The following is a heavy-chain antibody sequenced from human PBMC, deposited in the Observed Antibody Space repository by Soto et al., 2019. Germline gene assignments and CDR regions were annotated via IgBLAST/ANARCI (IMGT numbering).Heavy chain of an antibody. Sequence: EVQLVESGGGLVKPGGSLRLSCAASGFTFTNAWMTWVRQAPRKGLEWVGRLRSKTDGGTADFAAPVKGRFTISRDDSKNTLSLEMSSLTTEDTAVYHCATMVYCSCTSCYSVLASWGQGTPVTVSS. CDR2: LRSKTDGGTA. V-gene: IGHV3-15*01. CDR3: ATMVYCSCTSCYSVLAS. J-gene: IGHJ5*02. CDR1: GFTFTNAW. D-gene: IGHD2-2*01.